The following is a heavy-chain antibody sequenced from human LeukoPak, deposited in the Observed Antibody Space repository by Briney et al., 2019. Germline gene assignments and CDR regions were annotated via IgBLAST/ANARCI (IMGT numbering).Heavy chain of an antibody. CDR1: GASMATYY. Sequence: PSETLSLTCTVSGASMATYYWSWIRQPAGKGLEWIGQIYTDGSTKYSPYLKNRISMLIDTSNNQFSLNLTSVTAADTAIYYCARDTRLGDWYFDLWGRGTLVAVSS. CDR3: ARDTRLGDWYFDL. J-gene: IGHJ2*01. D-gene: IGHD1-26*01. CDR2: IYTDGST. V-gene: IGHV4-4*07.